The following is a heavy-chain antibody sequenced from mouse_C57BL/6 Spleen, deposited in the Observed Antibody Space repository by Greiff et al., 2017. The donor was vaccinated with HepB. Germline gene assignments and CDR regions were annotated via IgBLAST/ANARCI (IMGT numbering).Heavy chain of an antibody. V-gene: IGHV5-17*01. CDR1: GFTFSDYG. Sequence: EVQRVESGGGLVKPGGSLKLSCAASGFTFSDYGMHWVRQAPEKGLEWVAYISSGSSTIYYADTVKGRFTISRDNAKNTLFLQMTSLRSEDTAMYYCAKGDLTLYYFDYWGQGTTLTVSS. J-gene: IGHJ2*01. CDR2: ISSGSSTI. D-gene: IGHD1-1*01. CDR3: AKGDLTLYYFDY.